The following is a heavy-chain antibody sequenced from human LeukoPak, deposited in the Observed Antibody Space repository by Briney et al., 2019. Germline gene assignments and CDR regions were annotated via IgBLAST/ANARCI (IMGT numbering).Heavy chain of an antibody. CDR1: GASISRNGVDYY. CDR2: LLYGGTA. V-gene: IGHV4-39*02. J-gene: IGHJ4*02. Sequence: SETLSLTCTVSGASISRNGVDYYWGWIRQPPGRGLEWIGSLLYGGTAYYNPSLKNRVTMSLDTSENRFSLRLTSVTAADPAVYFCVPHPPVFRGTTFPPHAHGARGPLAAVS. CDR3: VPHPPVFRGTTFPPHAH. D-gene: IGHD3-10*01.